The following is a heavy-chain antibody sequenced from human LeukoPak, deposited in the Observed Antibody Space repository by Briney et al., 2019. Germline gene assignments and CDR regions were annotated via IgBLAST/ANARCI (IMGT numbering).Heavy chain of an antibody. D-gene: IGHD2-15*01. Sequence: ASVKVSCKASGYTFAGYYMHWVRQAPGQGLEWMGWINPNSGGTNYAQKFQGRVTMTRDTSISTAYMELSRLRSDDTAVYYCARVYCSGGSCYGEVFDYWGQGTLVTVSS. CDR1: GYTFAGYY. V-gene: IGHV1-2*02. CDR2: INPNSGGT. J-gene: IGHJ4*02. CDR3: ARVYCSGGSCYGEVFDY.